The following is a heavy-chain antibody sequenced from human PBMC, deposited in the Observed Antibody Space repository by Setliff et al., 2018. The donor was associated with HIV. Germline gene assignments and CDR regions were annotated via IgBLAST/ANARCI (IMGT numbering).Heavy chain of an antibody. J-gene: IGHJ5*02. Sequence: SETLSLTCTVYGGSFSGYFWSWIRQSPGKGLEWIGEFRHSGNANINPSLKSRVTISGDTTKNQISLKLTSVTAADTAVYYCARGGRSTVTQWAWFDPWGQGTLVTVSS. CDR2: FRHSGNA. CDR1: GGSFSGYF. CDR3: ARGGRSTVTQWAWFDP. V-gene: IGHV4-34*01. D-gene: IGHD4-17*01.